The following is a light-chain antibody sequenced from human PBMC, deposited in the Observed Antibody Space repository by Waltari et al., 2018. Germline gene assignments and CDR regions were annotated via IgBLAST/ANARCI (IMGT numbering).Light chain of an antibody. CDR2: EVT. CDR3: SAYTSTAALV. V-gene: IGLV2-14*01. J-gene: IGLJ1*01. Sequence: QSALTQPASVSGSPGQSITISCTGTSSDIGAYKYVSWYQQHPGKAPKLMIYEVTKRPSGVSHRCSGAKSGNTASLTISGLQGEDEADYYCSAYTSTAALVFGTATKVTVL. CDR1: SSDIGAYKY.